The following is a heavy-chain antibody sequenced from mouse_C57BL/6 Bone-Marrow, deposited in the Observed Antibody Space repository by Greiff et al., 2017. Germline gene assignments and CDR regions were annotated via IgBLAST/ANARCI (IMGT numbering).Heavy chain of an antibody. CDR2: IYPGSGST. J-gene: IGHJ2*01. D-gene: IGHD2-9*01. Sequence: VQLQQSGAELVKPGASVKMSCKASGYTFTSYWITWVKQRPGQGLEWIGDIYPGSGSTNYNEKFKSKATLTVDTSSSTAYMHLSSLTSEDSAVYYCVGNLLWLLPYYFDDWGQGTTLTVSS. V-gene: IGHV1-55*01. CDR1: GYTFTSYW. CDR3: VGNLLWLLPYYFDD.